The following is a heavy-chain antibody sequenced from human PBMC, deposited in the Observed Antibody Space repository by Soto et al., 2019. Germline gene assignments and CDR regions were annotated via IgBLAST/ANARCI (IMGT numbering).Heavy chain of an antibody. Sequence: PGGSLRLSCAASGFTFSSYAMHWVRQAPGKGLEWVAVISYDGSNKYYADSVKGRFTISRDNSKNTLYLQMNSLRAEDTAVYCCARDRARYSSGWYTFDYWGQGTLVTVSS. J-gene: IGHJ4*02. V-gene: IGHV3-30-3*01. CDR2: ISYDGSNK. CDR1: GFTFSSYA. D-gene: IGHD6-19*01. CDR3: ARDRARYSSGWYTFDY.